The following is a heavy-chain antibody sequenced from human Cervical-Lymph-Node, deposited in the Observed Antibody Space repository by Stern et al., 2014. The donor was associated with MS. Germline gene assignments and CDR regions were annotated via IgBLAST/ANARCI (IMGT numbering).Heavy chain of an antibody. Sequence: QVQLGQSGAEVKKPGASVKVSCKVSGDTLSEISMHWVRQGPGKGLEWMGGFDPQHGETLYAQKFQGRVTMAEDRSTDTAYMELSSLRSEDTAMYYCATHRGRVTYYYGMDVWGQGTTVTVSS. D-gene: IGHD2-21*02. CDR2: FDPQHGET. J-gene: IGHJ6*02. V-gene: IGHV1-24*01. CDR1: GDTLSEIS. CDR3: ATHRGRVTYYYGMDV.